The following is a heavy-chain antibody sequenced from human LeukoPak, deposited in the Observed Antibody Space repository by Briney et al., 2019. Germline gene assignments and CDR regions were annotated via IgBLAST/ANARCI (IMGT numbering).Heavy chain of an antibody. D-gene: IGHD3-10*01. CDR1: GYTFTSYG. CDR2: ISVYNGNT. J-gene: IGHJ4*02. CDR3: ARDEGWFGELSLPTF. V-gene: IGHV1-18*01. Sequence: GASVNVSCKASGYTFTSYGITWVRQAPGQGLEGMGWISVYNGNTNYAQNLQDRVTMTTNTSTSTAYMELRSLRSDDTAVYYCARDEGWFGELSLPTFWGQGTLVTVSS.